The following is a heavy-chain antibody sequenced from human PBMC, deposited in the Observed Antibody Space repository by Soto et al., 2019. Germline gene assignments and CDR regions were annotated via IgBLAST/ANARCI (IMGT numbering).Heavy chain of an antibody. D-gene: IGHD3-10*01. CDR3: ARTCINMVRGVIITPRHWCDP. V-gene: IGHV2-26*01. Sequence: QVTLKESGPVLVKPTETLTLTCTVSGFSLSNARMGVSWIRQPPGKALEWLAHIFSNDEKSYSTALKSRLTISKDTSKSQVVLTMTNMDPGDTATYYGARTCINMVRGVIITPRHWCDPWGQGTMVTVSS. CDR2: IFSNDEK. CDR1: GFSLSNARMG. J-gene: IGHJ5*02.